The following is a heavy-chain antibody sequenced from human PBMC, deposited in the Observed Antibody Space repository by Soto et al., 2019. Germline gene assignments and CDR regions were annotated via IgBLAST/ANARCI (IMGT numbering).Heavy chain of an antibody. D-gene: IGHD3-3*01. CDR3: ARDPQTLVTIFGVSEFDY. CDR2: ISAYNGNT. Sequence: GASVKVSCKASGYTFTSYGISWVRQAPGQGLEWMGWISAYNGNTNYAQRLQGRVTMTTDTSTSTAYMELRSLGSDDTAVYYCARDPQTLVTIFGVSEFDYWGQGTLVTVSS. V-gene: IGHV1-18*01. J-gene: IGHJ4*02. CDR1: GYTFTSYG.